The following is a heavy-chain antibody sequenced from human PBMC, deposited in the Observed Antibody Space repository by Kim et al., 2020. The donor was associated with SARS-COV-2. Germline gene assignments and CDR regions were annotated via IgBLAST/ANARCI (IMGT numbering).Heavy chain of an antibody. D-gene: IGHD2-2*01. CDR3: ARGQRLDY. Sequence: SETLSLTCSVSGGSIRSGGKFWTWLRQHPAKGLEWIGYISYSGNPHYSPSLRSRVSISLQTSENQFSLELTSVTAAATAEYYCARGQRLDYWGQGILCTV. CDR2: ISYSGNP. V-gene: IGHV4-31*03. J-gene: IGHJ4*02. CDR1: GGSIRSGGKF.